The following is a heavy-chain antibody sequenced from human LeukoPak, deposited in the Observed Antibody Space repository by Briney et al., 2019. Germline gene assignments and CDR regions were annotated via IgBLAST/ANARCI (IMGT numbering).Heavy chain of an antibody. Sequence: SETLSLTCTVSGGSISSYYWSWIRQPPGKGLEWIGYIYYSGSTNYNPSLKSRVTISVDTSKNQFSLKLSSVTAADTAVYYCARQVEWFDPWGQGTLVTVSS. V-gene: IGHV4-59*08. CDR1: GGSISSYY. CDR2: IYYSGST. CDR3: ARQVEWFDP. J-gene: IGHJ5*02.